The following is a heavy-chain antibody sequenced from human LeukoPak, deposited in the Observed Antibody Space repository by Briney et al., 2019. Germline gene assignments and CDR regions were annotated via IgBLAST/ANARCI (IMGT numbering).Heavy chain of an antibody. D-gene: IGHD3-10*01. CDR2: INPSGGST. CDR1: GYTFTSYY. Sequence: GASVKVCCKASGYTFTSYYMHWVRQAPGQGLEWMGIINPSGGSTSYAQKFQGRVTMTRDTSTSTVYMELSSLRSEDTAVYYCARVNRITMVRGVTLEYWGQGTLVTVSS. J-gene: IGHJ4*02. V-gene: IGHV1-46*01. CDR3: ARVNRITMVRGVTLEY.